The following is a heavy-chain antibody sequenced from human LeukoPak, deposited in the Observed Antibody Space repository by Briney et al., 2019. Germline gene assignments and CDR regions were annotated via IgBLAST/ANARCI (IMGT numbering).Heavy chain of an antibody. D-gene: IGHD2-15*01. CDR2: ISGSDSGT. V-gene: IGHV3-23*01. CDR3: ARLYCSGGSCYSVDY. J-gene: IGHJ4*02. Sequence: GGSLRLSCAASGFTFTNYAMSWVRQALGMGLEWVSGISGSDSGTYYADSVKGRFTISRDNSRNTLYLQINSLRAEDTAVYYCARLYCSGGSCYSVDYWGQGTLVTVSS. CDR1: GFTFTNYA.